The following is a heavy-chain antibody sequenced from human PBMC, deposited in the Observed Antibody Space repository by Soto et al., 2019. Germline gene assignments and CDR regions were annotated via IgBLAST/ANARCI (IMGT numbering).Heavy chain of an antibody. D-gene: IGHD3-10*01. CDR1: GGSISSYY. V-gene: IGHV4-59*01. Sequence: SETLSLTCTVSGGSISSYYWSWIRQPPGKGLEWIGYIYYSGSTNYNPSLKSRVTISVDTSKNQFSLKLSSVTAADTAVYYCARAGFGELLYYFDYWGQGTLVTVSS. J-gene: IGHJ4*02. CDR3: ARAGFGELLYYFDY. CDR2: IYYSGST.